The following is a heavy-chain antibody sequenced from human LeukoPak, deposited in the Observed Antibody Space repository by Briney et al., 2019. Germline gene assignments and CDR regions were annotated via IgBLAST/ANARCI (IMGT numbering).Heavy chain of an antibody. J-gene: IGHJ4*02. V-gene: IGHV3-66*01. CDR2: IYSGGST. CDR1: GFTFSSYS. CDR3: LSSVEMATIGDY. Sequence: TGGSLRLSCAASGFTFSSYSMNWVRQAPGKGLEWVSVIYSGGSTYYADSVKGRFTISRDNSKNTLYLQMNSLRAEDTAVYYCLSSVEMATIGDYWGQGTLVTVSS. D-gene: IGHD5-24*01.